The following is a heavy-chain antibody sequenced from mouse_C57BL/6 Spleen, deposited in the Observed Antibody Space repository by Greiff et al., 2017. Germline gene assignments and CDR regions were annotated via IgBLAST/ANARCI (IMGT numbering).Heavy chain of an antibody. V-gene: IGHV1-4*01. CDR3: AREVRATTVVATDWYFDV. CDR1: GYTFTSYT. CDR2: INPSSGYT. D-gene: IGHD1-1*01. Sequence: VQLQQSGAELARPGASVKMSCKASGYTFTSYTMHWVKQRPGQGLEWIGYINPSSGYTKYNQKFKDKATLTADKSSSTAYMQLSSLTSEDSAVNYCAREVRATTVVATDWYFDVWGTGTTVTVSS. J-gene: IGHJ1*03.